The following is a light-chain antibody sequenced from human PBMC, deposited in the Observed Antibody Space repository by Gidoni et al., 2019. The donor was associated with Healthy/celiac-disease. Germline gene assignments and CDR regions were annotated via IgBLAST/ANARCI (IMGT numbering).Light chain of an antibody. V-gene: IGLV3-19*01. CDR1: SLRSYY. CDR3: NSRDSSGNHVV. CDR2: GNN. Sequence: SSELTQDPAVSVALGQTVRITCQGDSLRSYYASWYQQKPGQAPVLVISGNNNRPSGTPDRFSGSSSGHTASLTIPVAQAEDEADYYCNSRDSSGNHVVFGGGTKLTVL. J-gene: IGLJ2*01.